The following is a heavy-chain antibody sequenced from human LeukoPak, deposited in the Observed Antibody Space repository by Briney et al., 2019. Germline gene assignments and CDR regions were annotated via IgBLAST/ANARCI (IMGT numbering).Heavy chain of an antibody. CDR1: GFAFSRYA. J-gene: IGHJ4*02. CDR2: ISGSAGST. Sequence: GGSLRLFCAASGFAFSRYAMNWVRQAPGKGLEWVSGISGSAGSTYYADSVKGRFSISRDNSKNTLYLQMNSLRVEDTAVYYCAKSRGYSAYDFPDYWGQGTLVTVSS. D-gene: IGHD5-12*01. V-gene: IGHV3-23*01. CDR3: AKSRGYSAYDFPDY.